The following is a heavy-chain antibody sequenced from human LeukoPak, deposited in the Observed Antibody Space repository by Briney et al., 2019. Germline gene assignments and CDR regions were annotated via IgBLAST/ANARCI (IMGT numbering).Heavy chain of an antibody. CDR1: GYTFTSYG. J-gene: IGHJ5*02. CDR3: ARSPKPGIAVAGTGWFDP. V-gene: IGHV1-18*04. Sequence: GASVKVSCKASGYTFTSYGISWVRQAPGQGLEWMGWISAYNGNTNYAQKLQGRVTMTTDTSTSTAYMELRSLRSDDTAVYYCARSPKPGIAVAGTGWFDPWGQGTLVTVSS. CDR2: ISAYNGNT. D-gene: IGHD6-19*01.